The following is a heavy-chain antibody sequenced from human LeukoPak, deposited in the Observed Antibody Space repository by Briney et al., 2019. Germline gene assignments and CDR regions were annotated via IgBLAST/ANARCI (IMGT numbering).Heavy chain of an antibody. CDR3: TREVWGTTFPDY. CDR2: THHSGAT. J-gene: IGHJ4*02. CDR1: GYSISSGYF. Sequence: NPAETLSLTCSVSGYSISSGYFWGWIRQPPGKRPEWISTTHHSGATYYIPSLQSRVTLSVDKSKNQVYLKLTTVTAADTAVYYCTREVWGTTFPDYWGQGTLVTVSS. D-gene: IGHD3-9*01. V-gene: IGHV4-38-2*02.